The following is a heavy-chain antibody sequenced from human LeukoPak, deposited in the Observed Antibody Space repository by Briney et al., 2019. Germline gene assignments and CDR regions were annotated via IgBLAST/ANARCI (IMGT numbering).Heavy chain of an antibody. CDR3: ARGSGNNLFDP. J-gene: IGHJ5*02. V-gene: IGHV3-21*01. CDR2: ISSSSSYI. D-gene: IGHD3-10*01. CDR1: GFTFSSYS. Sequence: GGSLRLSCAASGFTFSSYSMNWVRQAPGKGLEWVSSISSSSSYIYYADSVKGRFTISRDNAKNSLYLQMNSLRAEDTAVYYCARGSGNNLFDPWGQGTLVTVSS.